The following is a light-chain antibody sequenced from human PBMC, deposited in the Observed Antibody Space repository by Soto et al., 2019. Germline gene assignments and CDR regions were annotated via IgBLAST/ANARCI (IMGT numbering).Light chain of an antibody. Sequence: ESMLTQSPGTLPLSPGEIATLSCRASQSVSTRYLAWYQQKPGQAPRLLIYGASIRAAGIPDIFSGSGSGTDCTLTISRLEPDDFAVYYWHQFGSSPLAFSFGQGTKLEI. CDR2: GAS. J-gene: IGKJ2*03. V-gene: IGKV3-20*01. CDR1: QSVSTRY. CDR3: HQFGSSPLAFS.